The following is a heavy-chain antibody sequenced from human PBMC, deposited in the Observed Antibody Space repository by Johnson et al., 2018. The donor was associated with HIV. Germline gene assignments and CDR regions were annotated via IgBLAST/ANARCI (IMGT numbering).Heavy chain of an antibody. J-gene: IGHJ3*02. D-gene: IGHD2-15*01. CDR1: GFTFDDYA. CDR3: AKGATSGAHDAFDI. V-gene: IGHV3-9*01. CDR2: ISWNSGRI. Sequence: VQLVESGGGLAQPGRSLRLSCAASGFTFDDYAMHWVRQAPGKGLEWVSGISWNSGRIGYADSVKGRFTISRDNAKNSLYLQMNSLRAGDTALYYCAKGATSGAHDAFDIWGQGTMVTVS.